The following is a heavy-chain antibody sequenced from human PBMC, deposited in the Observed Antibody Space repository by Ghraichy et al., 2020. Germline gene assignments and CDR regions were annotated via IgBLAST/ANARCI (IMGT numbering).Heavy chain of an antibody. CDR1: GFTFSNYA. CDR2: ISGSGINT. Sequence: GESLNISCAASGFTFSNYAMSWVRQAPGKGLEWVSGISGSGINTYYADSVKGRFTISRDNSKNTLYLQMNSLRAEDTAIYYCAKVRWELLNAFDIWGQGTMVTVSS. D-gene: IGHD1-26*01. CDR3: AKVRWELLNAFDI. J-gene: IGHJ3*02. V-gene: IGHV3-23*01.